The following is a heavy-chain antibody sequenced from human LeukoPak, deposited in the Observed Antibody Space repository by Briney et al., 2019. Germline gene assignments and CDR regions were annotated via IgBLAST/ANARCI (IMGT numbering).Heavy chain of an antibody. Sequence: GGSLRLSCAASGFTFSSYAMHWVRQAPGKGLEWVAVISYDGSNKYYADSVKGRFTISRDNSKNTLYLQMNSLRAEDTAVYYCAREAGWLQYVDYWGQGTLVTVSS. J-gene: IGHJ4*02. CDR2: ISYDGSNK. CDR3: AREAGWLQYVDY. D-gene: IGHD5-24*01. CDR1: GFTFSSYA. V-gene: IGHV3-30-3*01.